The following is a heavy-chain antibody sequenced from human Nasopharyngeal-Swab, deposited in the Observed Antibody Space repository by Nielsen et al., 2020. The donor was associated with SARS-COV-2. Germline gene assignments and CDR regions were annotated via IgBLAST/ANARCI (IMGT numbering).Heavy chain of an antibody. V-gene: IGHV1-69*01. CDR2: IIPIFGTA. D-gene: IGHD1-1*01. CDR3: ARGCWRRTTGMTRYDAFDI. J-gene: IGHJ3*02. Sequence: WVRQAPGQGLEWMGGIIPIFGTANYAQKFQGRVTITADESTSTAYMELSSLRSEDTAVYYCARGCWRRTTGMTRYDAFDIWGQGTMVTVSS.